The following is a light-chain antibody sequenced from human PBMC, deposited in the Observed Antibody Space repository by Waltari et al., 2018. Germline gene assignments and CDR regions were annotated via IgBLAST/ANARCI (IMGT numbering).Light chain of an antibody. Sequence: ELVLTQSPATLSLSPGEQATLSCRASQSVSSYLAWYQQKPGQAPRLLIYDASNRATDIPARFSGSGSGTDFTLTISSLEPKDFAVYYCQQRSDSPWTFGQGTKVEIK. J-gene: IGKJ1*01. CDR3: QQRSDSPWT. CDR1: QSVSSY. CDR2: DAS. V-gene: IGKV3-11*01.